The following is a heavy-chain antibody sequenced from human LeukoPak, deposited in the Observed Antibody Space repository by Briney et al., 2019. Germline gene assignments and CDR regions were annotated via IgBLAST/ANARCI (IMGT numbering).Heavy chain of an antibody. Sequence: SGGSLRLSCAASEFTFSTYGMHWVRQAPGKGLEWVAVISYDGSYKFYADSVKGRFTISRDNAKNSLSLQMNSLRAEDTAVYYCARAIAVAGPYYFDYWGQGTLVTVSS. CDR2: ISYDGSYK. V-gene: IGHV3-30*03. D-gene: IGHD6-19*01. J-gene: IGHJ4*02. CDR3: ARAIAVAGPYYFDY. CDR1: EFTFSTYG.